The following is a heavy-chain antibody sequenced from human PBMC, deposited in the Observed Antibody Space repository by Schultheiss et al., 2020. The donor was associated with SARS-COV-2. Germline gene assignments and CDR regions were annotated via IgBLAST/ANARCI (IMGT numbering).Heavy chain of an antibody. CDR1: GFTFSSYA. J-gene: IGHJ6*02. V-gene: IGHV3-23*01. CDR3: ASRYSSSWPYYYYYGMDV. Sequence: GGSLRLSCAASGFTFSSYAMSWVRQAPGKGLEWVSAISGSGGSTYYADSVKGRFTISRDNSKNTLYLQMNSLRAEDTAVYYCASRYSSSWPYYYYYGMDVWGQGTTVTVSS. D-gene: IGHD6-13*01. CDR2: ISGSGGST.